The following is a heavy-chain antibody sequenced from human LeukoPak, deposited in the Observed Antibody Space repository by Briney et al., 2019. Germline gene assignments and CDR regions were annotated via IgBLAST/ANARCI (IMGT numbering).Heavy chain of an antibody. Sequence: ASVKVSCKASGYTFNTYGITWVRQAPGQGLEWMGWISGYNGKTKYAQKLQDRVTMTTDTSTTTAYMELRSLTSDDTAVYYCARDLGYCTNGVCYRWFDPWGQGTLVTVSS. CDR1: GYTFNTYG. CDR3: ARDLGYCTNGVCYRWFDP. D-gene: IGHD2-8*01. J-gene: IGHJ5*02. V-gene: IGHV1-18*01. CDR2: ISGYNGKT.